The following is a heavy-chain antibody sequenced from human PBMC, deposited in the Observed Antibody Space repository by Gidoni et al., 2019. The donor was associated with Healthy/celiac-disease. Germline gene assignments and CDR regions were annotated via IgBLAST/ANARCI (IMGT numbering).Heavy chain of an antibody. D-gene: IGHD3-22*01. CDR1: GGTFSSYA. CDR2: IIPILGIA. V-gene: IGHV1-69*04. J-gene: IGHJ4*02. CDR3: AIQYHNSSGYYLTRHFDY. Sequence: QVQLVQSGAEVKKPGSSVKVSCKASGGTFSSYAISWVRQALGPGLEWMGRIIPILGIANYAQKFQGRVTITADKSTSTAYMELSSLRSEDTAVYYCAIQYHNSSGYYLTRHFDYWGQGTLVTVSS.